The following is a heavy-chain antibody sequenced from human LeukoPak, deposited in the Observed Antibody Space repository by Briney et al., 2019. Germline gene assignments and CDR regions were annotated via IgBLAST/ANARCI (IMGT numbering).Heavy chain of an antibody. CDR2: INHSGST. J-gene: IGHJ5*02. CDR3: ARVPRLELHQAVVNWFDP. Sequence: SETLSLTRAVYGGSFSGYYWSWIRQPPGKGLEWIGEINHSGSTNYNPSLKSRVTISVDTSKNQFSLKLSSVTAADTAVYYCARVPRLELHQAVVNWFDPWGQGTLVTVSS. D-gene: IGHD1-7*01. V-gene: IGHV4-34*01. CDR1: GGSFSGYY.